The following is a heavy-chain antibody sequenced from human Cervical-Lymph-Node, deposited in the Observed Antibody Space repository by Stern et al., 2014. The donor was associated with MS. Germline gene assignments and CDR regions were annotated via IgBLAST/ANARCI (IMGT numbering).Heavy chain of an antibody. CDR1: GYTFTSYY. CDR2: IDPSGGST. V-gene: IGHV1-46*01. D-gene: IGHD5-18*01. Sequence: VQLVQSEAEVKKPGASVKVSCKASGYTFTSYYVHWVRQAPGEGLEWMGIIDPSGGSTSYAQKFQGRVTLTRDTSTSTVYMELNSLRSDDTAMYYCAREHTAMGFGYWGQGTLVTVSS. CDR3: AREHTAMGFGY. J-gene: IGHJ4*02.